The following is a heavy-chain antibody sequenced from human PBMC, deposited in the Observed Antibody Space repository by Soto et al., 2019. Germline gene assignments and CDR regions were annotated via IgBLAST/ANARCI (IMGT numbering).Heavy chain of an antibody. J-gene: IGHJ4*02. D-gene: IGHD2-21*02. CDR2: ISAYNGNT. Sequence: ASVKVSCKASGYTFTSYGISWVRQAPGQGLEWMGWISAYNGNTNYAQKLQGRVTMTTDTSTSTAYMELRSLRSDDTAMYYCARERGFCGGDCGSFDYWGQGTLVTVSS. CDR3: ARERGFCGGDCGSFDY. V-gene: IGHV1-18*01. CDR1: GYTFTSYG.